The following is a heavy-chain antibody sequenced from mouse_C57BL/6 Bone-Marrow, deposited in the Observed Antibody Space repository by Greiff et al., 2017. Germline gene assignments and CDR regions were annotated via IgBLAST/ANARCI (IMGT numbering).Heavy chain of an antibody. CDR2: INPGSGGT. V-gene: IGHV1-54*01. CDR1: GYAFTNYL. CDR3: AAYGFYAMDY. D-gene: IGHD1-1*01. J-gene: IGHJ4*01. Sequence: ESGAELVRPGTSVKVSCKASGYAFTNYLIEWVKQRPGQGLEWIGVINPGSGGTNYNEKFKGKATLTADKSSSTAYMQLSSLTSEDSAVYFCAAYGFYAMDYWGQGTSVTVSS.